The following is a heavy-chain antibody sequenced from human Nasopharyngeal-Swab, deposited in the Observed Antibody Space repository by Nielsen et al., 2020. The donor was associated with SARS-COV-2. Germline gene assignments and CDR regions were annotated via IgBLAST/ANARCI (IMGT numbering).Heavy chain of an antibody. CDR2: INHSGST. V-gene: IGHV4-34*01. CDR3: ARGEALRFLEWFEGDDAFDI. Sequence: RQAPGKGLEWIGEINHSGSTNYNPSLKGRVTISVNTSKNQFSLKLSSVTAADTAVYYCARGEALRFLEWFEGDDAFDIWGQGTMVTVSS. D-gene: IGHD3-3*01. J-gene: IGHJ3*02.